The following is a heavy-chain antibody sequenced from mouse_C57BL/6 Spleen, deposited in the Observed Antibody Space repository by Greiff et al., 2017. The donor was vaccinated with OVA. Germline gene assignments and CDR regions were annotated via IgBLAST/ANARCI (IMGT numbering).Heavy chain of an antibody. Sequence: EVQLQQSGPELVKPGASVKISCKASGYTFTDYYMNWVKQSHGKSLEWIGDINPNNGGTSYNQKFKGKATLTVDKSSSTAYMELRSLTSEDSAVYYCASPFGVNWAFAYWGQGTLVTVSA. CDR1: GYTFTDYY. CDR2: INPNNGGT. V-gene: IGHV1-26*01. D-gene: IGHD4-1*01. CDR3: ASPFGVNWAFAY. J-gene: IGHJ3*01.